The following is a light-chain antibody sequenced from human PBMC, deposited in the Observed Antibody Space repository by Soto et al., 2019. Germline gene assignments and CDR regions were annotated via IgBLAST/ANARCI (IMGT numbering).Light chain of an antibody. J-gene: IGKJ5*01. V-gene: IGKV3-11*01. CDR2: DGS. CDR3: QQRTRWPMP. CDR1: QNLHSF. Sequence: EIVLTQSPATLSVSPGERVTLSCRSSQNLHSFLNWYQQRPGQAPRPLIYDGSKRAAGVPDRISGDGSGTDYTLTISSLEPEDFAVYYCQQRTRWPMPFGQGTRLE.